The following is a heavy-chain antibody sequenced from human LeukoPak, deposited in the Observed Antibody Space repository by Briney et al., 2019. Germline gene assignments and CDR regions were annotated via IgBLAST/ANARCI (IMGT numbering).Heavy chain of an antibody. CDR3: ARQNFVVVTAIRIFDY. D-gene: IGHD2-21*02. CDR2: INHSGST. CDR1: GGSFSGYY. J-gene: IGHJ4*02. V-gene: IGHV4-34*01. Sequence: KPSETLSLTCAVYGGSFSGYYWSWIRQPPGKGLEWIGEINHSGSTNYNPALKRRVTISVASSKTPFSLKLTSVTAADTAVYYCARQNFVVVTAIRIFDYWGQGTLVTVSS.